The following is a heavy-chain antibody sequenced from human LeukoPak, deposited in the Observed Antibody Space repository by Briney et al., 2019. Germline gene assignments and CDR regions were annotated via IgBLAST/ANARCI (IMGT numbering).Heavy chain of an antibody. CDR3: ARKGGYGLDFDY. V-gene: IGHV3-48*03. CDR1: GFTFRSYE. CDR2: ISSSGSTI. J-gene: IGHJ4*02. D-gene: IGHD5-18*01. Sequence: GSLRLSCAASGFTFRSYEMNWGRQAPGKGLEWVSYISSSGSTIYYAEFVKGRFTISRDNAKNSLYLQVNSLRAEDTAVYYCARKGGYGLDFDYWGQGALVTVSS.